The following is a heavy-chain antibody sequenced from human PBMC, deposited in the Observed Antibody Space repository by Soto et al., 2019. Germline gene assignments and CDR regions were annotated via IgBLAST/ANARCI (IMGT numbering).Heavy chain of an antibody. Sequence: GESPKISFTGRGYAFTSYWSAWVRPLPGKGPEWMGIIYPGDSDTRYSPSFQGQFTISADKSITTAYLQWSSLKASDTAMYYCARGYCTTSICDPWFDPWGQGTLVTVSS. J-gene: IGHJ5*02. V-gene: IGHV5-51*01. D-gene: IGHD2-8*01. CDR2: IYPGDSDT. CDR3: ARGYCTTSICDPWFDP. CDR1: GYAFTSYW.